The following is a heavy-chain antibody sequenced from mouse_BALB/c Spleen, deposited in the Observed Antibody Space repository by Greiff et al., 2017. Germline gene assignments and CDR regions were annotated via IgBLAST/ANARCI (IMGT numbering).Heavy chain of an antibody. V-gene: IGHV1-82*01. J-gene: IGHJ4*01. CDR2: IYPGDGDT. CDR1: GYAFSSSW. Sequence: VQLQQSGPELVKPGASVKISCKASGYAFSSSWMNWVKQRPGQGLEWIGRIYPGDGDTNYNGKFKGKATLAADKSSSTAYMQLSSLTSVDSAVYFSARSGTTVVAYYAMAYWGQGTSVTVSS. CDR3: ARSGTTVVAYYAMAY. D-gene: IGHD1-1*01.